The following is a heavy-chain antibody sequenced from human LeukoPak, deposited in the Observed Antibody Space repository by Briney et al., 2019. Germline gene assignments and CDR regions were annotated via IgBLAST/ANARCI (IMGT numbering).Heavy chain of an antibody. Sequence: GGSLRLSCAASGFTFSSYAMHWVRQAPGKGLEWVAVISYDGSNKYYADSVKGRFTISRDNSKNTLYLQMNSLRAEDTAVYYCARGLRITMVRGVTIPEPPFDYWGQGTLVTVSS. CDR1: GFTFSSYA. CDR2: ISYDGSNK. J-gene: IGHJ4*02. CDR3: ARGLRITMVRGVTIPEPPFDY. V-gene: IGHV3-30-3*01. D-gene: IGHD3-10*01.